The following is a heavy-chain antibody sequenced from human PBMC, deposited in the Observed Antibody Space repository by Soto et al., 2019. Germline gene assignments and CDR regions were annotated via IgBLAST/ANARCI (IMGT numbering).Heavy chain of an antibody. CDR1: GYPFTSYA. Sequence: GGSGKVCFKASGYPFTSYAMHLVRQAPGQRLEWMGWINAGNGNTKYSQKFHGRVTITRDTSASTAYMELSSLRSEDTAVYYCAREDFTIFGVVPSHFDYWGQGTLVTVSS. D-gene: IGHD3-3*01. CDR3: AREDFTIFGVVPSHFDY. CDR2: INAGNGNT. J-gene: IGHJ4*02. V-gene: IGHV1-3*01.